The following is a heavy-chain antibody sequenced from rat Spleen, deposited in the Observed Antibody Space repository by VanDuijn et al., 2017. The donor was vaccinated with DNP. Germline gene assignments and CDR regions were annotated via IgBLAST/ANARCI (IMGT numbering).Heavy chain of an antibody. CDR3: ARRANWIYWYFDF. J-gene: IGHJ1*01. CDR2: ISPSGDTT. CDR1: GFTFSTYW. D-gene: IGHD5-1*01. V-gene: IGHV5-31*01. Sequence: EVQLVETGGGLVQPGRSLKLSCVASGFTFSTYWMYWIRQAPGKGLEWVASISPSGDTTYYPDSVKGRFTVSRDNAKSSLYLQMDSLRSEDTATYYCARRANWIYWYFDFWGPGTMVTVSS.